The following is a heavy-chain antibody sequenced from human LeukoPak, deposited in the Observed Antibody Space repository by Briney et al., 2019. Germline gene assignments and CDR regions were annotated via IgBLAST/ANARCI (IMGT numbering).Heavy chain of an antibody. J-gene: IGHJ6*02. V-gene: IGHV4-31*03. Sequence: SETLSLTCTVSGGSISSGGYYCTWIRQHPGKGLEWIGDMYDSGSTYYNPSLKSRVTISIDTSKNQSSLELRSVTAADTAVYYCARGGIFVVVPPGDYGMDVWGQATTVNVSS. CDR1: GGSISSGGYY. D-gene: IGHD3-3*02. CDR2: MYDSGST. CDR3: ARGGIFVVVPPGDYGMDV.